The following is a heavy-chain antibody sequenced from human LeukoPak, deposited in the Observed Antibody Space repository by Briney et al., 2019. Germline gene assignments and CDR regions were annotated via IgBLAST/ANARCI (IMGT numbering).Heavy chain of an antibody. J-gene: IGHJ4*02. CDR1: GCTFSSYS. Sequence: QPGGSLRLSCAASGCTFSSYSMNWVRQAPGKGLEWVSYISSSSSTIYYADSVKGRFTISRDNAKNSLYLQMNSLRAEDTAVYYCARDQEQWLGGYFDYWGQGTLVTVSS. CDR3: ARDQEQWLGGYFDY. D-gene: IGHD6-19*01. CDR2: ISSSSSTI. V-gene: IGHV3-48*01.